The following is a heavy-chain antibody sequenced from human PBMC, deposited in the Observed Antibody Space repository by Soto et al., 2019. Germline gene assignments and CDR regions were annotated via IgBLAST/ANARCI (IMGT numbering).Heavy chain of an antibody. CDR1: GGSIISDNW. J-gene: IGHJ4*02. CDR3: ESHCFYSQLL. D-gene: IGHD4-4*01. V-gene: IGHV4-4*02. CDR2: VHHSLGS. Sequence: QVQLQESGPGLVKPSGTLSLTCAVSGGSIISDNWWSWVRQARGKGLEWIGEVHHSLGSNYNPSLQGRVISAVDKSNYRFSMGPTAVIDADTVVYFYESHCFYSQLLWGRGKLVNVSS.